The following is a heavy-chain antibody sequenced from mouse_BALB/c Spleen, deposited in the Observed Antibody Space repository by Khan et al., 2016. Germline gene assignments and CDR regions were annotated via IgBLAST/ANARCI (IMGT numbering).Heavy chain of an antibody. CDR2: IRNKANGYTT. Sequence: EVELVESGGGLVQPGGSLRLSCATSGFTFTDYYMSWVRQPPGKALEWLGFIRNKANGYTTEYSASVKGRFTISRDNSQSILYLQMNTLRAEDSVTYYYARDNYFDYWGQGTTLTVSS. CDR1: GFTFTDYY. J-gene: IGHJ2*01. CDR3: ARDNYFDY. V-gene: IGHV7-3*02.